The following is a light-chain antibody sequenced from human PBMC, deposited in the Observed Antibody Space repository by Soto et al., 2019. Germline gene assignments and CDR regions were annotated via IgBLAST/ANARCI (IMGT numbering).Light chain of an antibody. CDR3: QQRSNWLS. V-gene: IGKV3-11*01. J-gene: IGKJ5*01. CDR2: DDS. Sequence: IVSRQSPSTLSFSPGERATLSCRASQSISSYLAWYQQKPGKDPRLLIYDDSNRATGIPARFSGSGSGTDFTLTISSLEPEDFAVYYCQQRSNWLSFGQGTRVEIK. CDR1: QSISSY.